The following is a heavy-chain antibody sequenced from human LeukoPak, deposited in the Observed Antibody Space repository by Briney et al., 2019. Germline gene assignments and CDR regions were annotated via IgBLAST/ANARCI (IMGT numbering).Heavy chain of an antibody. J-gene: IGHJ4*02. CDR3: ASLSRGLAYCGGDCYYDY. CDR1: GGSISSSSYY. CDR2: IYYSGST. Sequence: PSETLSLTCTVSGGSISSSSYYWGWIRQPPGKGLEWIGSIYYSGSTYYNPSLKGRVTISVDTSKNQFSLKLSSVTAADTAVYYCASLSRGLAYCGGDCYYDYWGQGTLVTISS. V-gene: IGHV4-39*01. D-gene: IGHD2-21*01.